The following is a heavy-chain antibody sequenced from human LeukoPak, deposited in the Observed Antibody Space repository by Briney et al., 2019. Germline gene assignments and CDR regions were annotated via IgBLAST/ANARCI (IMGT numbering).Heavy chain of an antibody. CDR1: GFTFSSYE. D-gene: IGHD3-22*01. Sequence: GGSLRLSCAASGFTFSSYEMNWVRQAPGKGLEWGSYNSSSGSTIYYAVSVKGRFTISRDNYKNTLYLQMNSLRAEDTAVYYCARDSGIYDSSGYYGLSYYGMDVWGQGTTVTVSS. J-gene: IGHJ6*02. V-gene: IGHV3-48*03. CDR3: ARDSGIYDSSGYYGLSYYGMDV. CDR2: NSSSGSTI.